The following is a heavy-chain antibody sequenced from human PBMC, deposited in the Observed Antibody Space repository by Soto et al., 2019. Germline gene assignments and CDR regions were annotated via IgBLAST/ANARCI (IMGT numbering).Heavy chain of an antibody. D-gene: IGHD2-8*01. CDR1: GYTFTAYY. V-gene: IGHV1-2*02. CDR3: ARGGGVYCTNGVCYKGSTGGSNYYGMDV. J-gene: IGHJ6*02. Sequence: GASVKVSCKASGYTFTAYYMHWVRQAPGQGLEWMGWINPNSGGTNYAQKFQGRATMTRDTSISTAYMELSRLRSDDTAVYYCARGGGVYCTNGVCYKGSTGGSNYYGMDVWGQGTTVTVSS. CDR2: INPNSGGT.